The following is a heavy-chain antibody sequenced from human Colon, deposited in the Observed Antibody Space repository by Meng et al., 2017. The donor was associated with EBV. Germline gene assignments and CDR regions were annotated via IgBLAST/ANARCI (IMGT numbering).Heavy chain of an antibody. Sequence: QVQLQEAGPGLVKPSQTLSLTCTVSGGSISSGGYYWSWNRQHPGKGLEWIGYIYYSGSTYYNPSLKSRVTISIDTSKNQFSLKLSSVTAADTAVYYCARGPSRWLQFSFDYWGQGTLVTVSS. CDR2: IYYSGST. CDR1: GGSISSGGYY. V-gene: IGHV4-31*03. D-gene: IGHD5-24*01. CDR3: ARGPSRWLQFSFDY. J-gene: IGHJ4*02.